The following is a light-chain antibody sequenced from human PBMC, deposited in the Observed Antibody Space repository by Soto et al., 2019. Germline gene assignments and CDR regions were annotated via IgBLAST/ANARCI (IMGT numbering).Light chain of an antibody. CDR1: RRIGSKW. Sequence: ELLWPKCPPPQPVSPGARATLCCRGGRRIGSKWLAWYQQKPGKAPRLLIYGAFSMAGGIPERFSGSGSGTDFTLTISSLQPDDFAVYYCHQYDNSPQTFGQGTKVDNK. CDR2: GAF. V-gene: IGKV3-20*01. CDR3: HQYDNSPQT. J-gene: IGKJ1*01.